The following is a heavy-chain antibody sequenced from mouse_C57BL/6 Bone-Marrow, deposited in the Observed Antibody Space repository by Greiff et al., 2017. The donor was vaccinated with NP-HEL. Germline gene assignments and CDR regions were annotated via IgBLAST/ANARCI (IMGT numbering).Heavy chain of an antibody. CDR1: GYTFTSYW. Sequence: QVQLKQPGAELVKPGASVKMSCKASGYTFTSYWITWVKQRPGQGLEWIGDIYPGSGSTNYNEKFKSKATLTVDTSSSTAYMQLSSLTSEDSAVYYCAREGTVVAYYYAMDYWGQGTSVTVSS. CDR3: AREGTVVAYYYAMDY. D-gene: IGHD1-1*01. CDR2: IYPGSGST. J-gene: IGHJ4*01. V-gene: IGHV1-55*01.